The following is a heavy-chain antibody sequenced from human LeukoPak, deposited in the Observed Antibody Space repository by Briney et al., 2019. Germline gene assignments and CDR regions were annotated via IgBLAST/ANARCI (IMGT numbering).Heavy chain of an antibody. V-gene: IGHV3-9*01. CDR2: ISWNSVNI. J-gene: IGHJ4*02. Sequence: GGSLRLSCAASGFTFDDYAMHWVRQAPGKGLEWVSGISWNSVNIGHEDSVKGRFTISRDNAKNSLHLQMNSLRHEDTALYYCVKDRGLRNQWLQVTYDSWGQGTLVTVSS. CDR1: GFTFDDYA. D-gene: IGHD5-24*01. CDR3: VKDRGLRNQWLQVTYDS.